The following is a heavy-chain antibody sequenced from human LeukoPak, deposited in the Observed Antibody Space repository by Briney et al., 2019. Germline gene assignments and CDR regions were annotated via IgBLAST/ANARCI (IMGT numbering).Heavy chain of an antibody. Sequence: GRSLRLSCAASGFTFSDTLMTWVRQAPGKGLEWVATIKPDGSEKDYVDSVRGRFTISRVNAENSLYLQMNSLRAEDTAVYHCTKGGYSTSWYWIYWGQGTLVTVSS. D-gene: IGHD6-13*01. CDR3: TKGGYSTSWYWIY. J-gene: IGHJ4*02. V-gene: IGHV3-7*03. CDR1: GFTFSDTL. CDR2: IKPDGSEK.